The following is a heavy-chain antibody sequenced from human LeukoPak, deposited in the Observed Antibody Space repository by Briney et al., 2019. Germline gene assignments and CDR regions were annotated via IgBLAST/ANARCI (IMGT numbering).Heavy chain of an antibody. J-gene: IGHJ4*02. D-gene: IGHD6-13*01. CDR1: GSTFSGYY. Sequence: ASVKVSCKASGSTFSGYYIHWVRQAPGQGLEWMGWINLNSGGTNYAQKFQGRVTVTRDTSINTAFMEVSRLRSDDTGIYFCARDSSSSLQWGQGTLVTVSS. CDR3: ARDSSSSLQ. CDR2: INLNSGGT. V-gene: IGHV1-2*02.